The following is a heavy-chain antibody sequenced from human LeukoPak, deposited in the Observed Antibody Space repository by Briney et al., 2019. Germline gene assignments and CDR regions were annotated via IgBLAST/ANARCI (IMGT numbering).Heavy chain of an antibody. V-gene: IGHV3-21*01. D-gene: IGHD3-9*01. CDR1: GFTFSSYS. J-gene: IGHJ6*02. Sequence: GGSLRLSCAASGFTFSSYSMNWVRQAPGKGLEWVSSISSSSSYIYYADSVEGRFTISRDNAKNSLYLQMNSLRAEDTAVYYCARDHYDILTGYYVNDYYYGMDVWGQGTTVTVSS. CDR2: ISSSSSYI. CDR3: ARDHYDILTGYYVNDYYYGMDV.